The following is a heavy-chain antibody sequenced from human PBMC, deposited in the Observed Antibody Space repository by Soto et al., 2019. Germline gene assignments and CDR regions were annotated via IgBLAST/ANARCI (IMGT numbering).Heavy chain of an antibody. Sequence: SETLSLTCAVYGGSFSGYYWSWIRQPPGKGREWMGEINHSGSTNYNPSPKSRFPISVDTSKNQFSLKLSFVTAADTAVYYCARVSYAPYCSGGSCRNLKYFQHWGQGTLVTVSS. CDR2: INHSGST. J-gene: IGHJ1*01. D-gene: IGHD2-15*01. CDR3: ARVSYAPYCSGGSCRNLKYFQH. CDR1: GGSFSGYY. V-gene: IGHV4-34*01.